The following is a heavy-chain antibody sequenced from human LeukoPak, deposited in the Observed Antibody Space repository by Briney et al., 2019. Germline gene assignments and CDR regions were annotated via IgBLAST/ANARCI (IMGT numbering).Heavy chain of an antibody. CDR1: GASITSGGYY. J-gene: IGHJ4*02. CDR3: ARAVGHDYVWGSYRVYFDY. Sequence: PSQTLSLTCTVSGASITSGGYYWSWIRQHPQRGLEWIGYLYYTGSSFYNPSLKSRVTISVDTSENQFSLNLNSVTAADTAVYYCARAVGHDYVWGSYRVYFDYWGQGTLVTVSS. V-gene: IGHV4-31*03. CDR2: LYYTGSS. D-gene: IGHD3-16*02.